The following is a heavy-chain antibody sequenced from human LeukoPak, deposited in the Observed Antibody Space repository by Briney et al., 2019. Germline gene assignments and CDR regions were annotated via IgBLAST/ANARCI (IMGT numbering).Heavy chain of an antibody. CDR3: AKGVWMATRTSADY. V-gene: IGHV3-30*18. CDR2: ISNDGSNK. CDR1: GFTFSSYG. D-gene: IGHD5-24*01. Sequence: GGSLRLSCAASGFTFSSYGMHWVRQAPGKGLEWVAVISNDGSNKYYADSVKGRFTISRDNSKNTLYLQMNSLRAEDTAVYYCAKGVWMATRTSADYWGQGTLVTVSS. J-gene: IGHJ4*02.